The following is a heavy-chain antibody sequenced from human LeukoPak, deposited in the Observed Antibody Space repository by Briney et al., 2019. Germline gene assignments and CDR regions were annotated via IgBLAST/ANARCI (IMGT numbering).Heavy chain of an antibody. CDR3: AKGVWMATRTSADY. V-gene: IGHV3-30*18. CDR2: ISNDGSNK. CDR1: GFTFSSYG. D-gene: IGHD5-24*01. Sequence: GGSLRLSCAASGFTFSSYGMHWVRQAPGKGLEWVAVISNDGSNKYYADSVKGRFTISRDNSKNTLYLQMNSLRAEDTAVYYCAKGVWMATRTSADYWGQGTLVTVSS. J-gene: IGHJ4*02.